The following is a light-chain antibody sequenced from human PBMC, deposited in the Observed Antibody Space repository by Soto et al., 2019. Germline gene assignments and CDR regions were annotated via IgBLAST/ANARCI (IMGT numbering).Light chain of an antibody. Sequence: SYELTQPLSVSVALGQTARITCGGNNIGSKNVHWYQLNPGQAPVLVIYRDTNRPSGIPERFSGSNSGNTATLAISGAQVGDDADYYCQVWDSSTVVFGGGTQLTAL. J-gene: IGLJ3*02. V-gene: IGLV3-9*01. CDR1: NIGSKN. CDR3: QVWDSSTVV. CDR2: RDT.